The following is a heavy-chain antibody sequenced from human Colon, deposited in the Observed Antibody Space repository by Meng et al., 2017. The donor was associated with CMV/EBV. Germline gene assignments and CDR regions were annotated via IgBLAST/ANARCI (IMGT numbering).Heavy chain of an antibody. V-gene: IGHV4-30-2*01. CDR2: IYHSGTI. CDR1: ISSSDYS. CDR3: ARATRYDILTGYYWYFDV. J-gene: IGHJ2*01. D-gene: IGHD3-9*01. Sequence: ISSSDYSWTWIRKPPGKGLEWIGYIYHSGTIYYNPSLKTRVIISLDRSKNQFSLKLTSVTAADTAVYYCARATRYDILTGYYWYFDVWGRGTLVTVSS.